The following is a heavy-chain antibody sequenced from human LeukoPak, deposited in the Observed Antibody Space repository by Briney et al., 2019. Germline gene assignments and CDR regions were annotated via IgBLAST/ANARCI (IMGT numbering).Heavy chain of an antibody. CDR1: GGSVSSGSYY. J-gene: IGHJ4*02. CDR2: IYNSVRT. V-gene: IGHV4-61*01. D-gene: IGHD6-19*01. Sequence: SETLSLTCIVSGGSVSSGSYYWSWIRQPPGKGLEWIGYIYNSVRTNYNPSLKSRVTISVDTSKNQFSLKVSSVTAADTAVYYCARGVAVAGTFDYWGQGTLVTVSS. CDR3: ARGVAVAGTFDY.